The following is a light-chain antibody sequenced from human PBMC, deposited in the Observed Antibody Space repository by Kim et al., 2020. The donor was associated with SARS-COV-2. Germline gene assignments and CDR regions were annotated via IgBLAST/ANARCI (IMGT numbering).Light chain of an antibody. CDR2: DVS. J-gene: IGLJ2*01. V-gene: IGLV2-14*03. CDR1: SSDVGGYNY. CDR3: SSYTSSSPGV. Sequence: GQSITNACPGTSSDVGGYNYVSWSQQHPGKAPTLMIYDVSNRPSGVSNRFSGSKSGNTASLTISGLQAEDEADYYCSSYTSSSPGVFGGGTQLTVL.